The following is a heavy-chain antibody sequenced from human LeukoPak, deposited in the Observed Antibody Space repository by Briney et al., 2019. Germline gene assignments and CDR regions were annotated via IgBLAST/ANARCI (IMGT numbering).Heavy chain of an antibody. J-gene: IGHJ5*02. CDR1: GYTFTGYY. CDR2: INPNSGGT. V-gene: IGHV1-2*02. D-gene: IGHD3-10*01. CDR3: ARERITMVRGVSQNWFDP. Sequence: ASVKVSCKASGYTFTGYYMHWVRQAPGQGLEWMGWINPNSGGTNYAQKFQGRVTMTRDTSISTAYMELSRLRSEDTAVYYCARERITMVRGVSQNWFDPWGQGTLVTVSS.